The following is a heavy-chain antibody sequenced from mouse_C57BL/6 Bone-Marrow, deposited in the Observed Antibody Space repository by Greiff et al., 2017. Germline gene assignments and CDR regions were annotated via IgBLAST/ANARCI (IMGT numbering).Heavy chain of an antibody. D-gene: IGHD2-4*01. CDR1: GYSFTSYY. V-gene: IGHV1-66*01. CDR3: ARGGLRAWFAY. J-gene: IGHJ3*01. CDR2: IYPGSGNT. Sequence: QVQLQQSGPELVKPGASVKISCKASGYSFTSYYIHWVKQRPGPGLEWIGWIYPGSGNTKYNEKFKGKATLTADKSSSTAYMQLSSLTSEDSAVYYCARGGLRAWFAYWGQGTLVTVSA.